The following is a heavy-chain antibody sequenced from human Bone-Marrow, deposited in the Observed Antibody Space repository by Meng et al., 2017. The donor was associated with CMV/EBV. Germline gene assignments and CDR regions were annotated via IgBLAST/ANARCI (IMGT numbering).Heavy chain of an antibody. CDR3: ARDSYRVTIFGAAAFFDL. J-gene: IGHJ2*01. D-gene: IGHD3-3*01. Sequence: GESLKISCAASGFTFSSYWMHWVRQAPGKGLVWVSRINSDGSSTSYADSVKGRFTISRDNAKNTLYLQMNSLRAEDTAVYYCARDSYRVTIFGAAAFFDLWGRGNLVTVSS. V-gene: IGHV3-74*01. CDR1: GFTFSSYW. CDR2: INSDGSST.